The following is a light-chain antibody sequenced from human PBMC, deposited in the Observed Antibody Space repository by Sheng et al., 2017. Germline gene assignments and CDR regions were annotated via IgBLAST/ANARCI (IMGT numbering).Light chain of an antibody. CDR2: ESS. V-gene: IGKV1-5*03. Sequence: DIQMTQSPSTLSASVGDRVTITCRASRSVSRLLAWYQQKPGKAPNLLIYESSSLESGVPSRFSGGGSGTDFTLTISSLQPDDFATYYCQQYKASPYTFGQGTRLEI. CDR1: RSVSRL. CDR3: QQYKASPYT. J-gene: IGKJ2*01.